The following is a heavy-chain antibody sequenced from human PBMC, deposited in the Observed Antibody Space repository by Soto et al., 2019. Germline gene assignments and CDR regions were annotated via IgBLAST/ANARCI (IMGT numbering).Heavy chain of an antibody. D-gene: IGHD5-12*01. Sequence: QVQLFQSGGGVVQPGGSLRLSCAASGFTFSLYGMHWVRQAPGKGLGWVAVIWNDGSEKNYADSVKGRLTLSGDSSKNTLYLEMNSLRVEDTAVYYCARVGHNGYDLDFVYWGQGTLVTVSS. CDR3: ARVGHNGYDLDFVY. CDR1: GFTFSLYG. CDR2: IWNDGSEK. J-gene: IGHJ4*02. V-gene: IGHV3-33*01.